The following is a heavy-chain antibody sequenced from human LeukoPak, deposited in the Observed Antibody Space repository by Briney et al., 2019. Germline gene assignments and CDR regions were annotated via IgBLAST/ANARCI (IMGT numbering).Heavy chain of an antibody. V-gene: IGHV1-69*13. D-gene: IGHD6-19*01. CDR3: VRGLGYYYYYGMDV. J-gene: IGHJ6*02. CDR2: IIPIFGTA. Sequence: SVKVSCKASGGTFSSYAISWVRQAPGQGLEWMGGIIPIFGTANYAQKFQGRVTITADESTSTAYMELSSLRSEDTAVYYCVRGLGYYYYYGMDVWGQGTTVTVSS. CDR1: GGTFSSYA.